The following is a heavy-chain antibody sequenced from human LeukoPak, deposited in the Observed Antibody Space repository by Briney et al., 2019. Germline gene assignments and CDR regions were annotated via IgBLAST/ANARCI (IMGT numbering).Heavy chain of an antibody. Sequence: PGGSLRLSCAASGFTLSSYGMHWVRQAPGKGLEWVAFIRYDGSNKYYADSVKGRFTISRDNSKNTLYLQMNSLRAEDTAVYYCAKDTVLRYSFDYWGQGTLVTVSS. CDR1: GFTLSSYG. J-gene: IGHJ4*02. V-gene: IGHV3-30*02. D-gene: IGHD3-9*01. CDR2: IRYDGSNK. CDR3: AKDTVLRYSFDY.